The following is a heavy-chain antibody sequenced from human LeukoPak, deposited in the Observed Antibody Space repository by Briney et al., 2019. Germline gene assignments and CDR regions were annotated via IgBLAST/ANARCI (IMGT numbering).Heavy chain of an antibody. CDR2: IWYDGSNK. CDR3: ARDKFFYRLDPIVAAAGSGFDP. J-gene: IGHJ5*02. Sequence: PGRSLRLSCAASGFTFSSYGMHWVRQAPGKGLEWVAVIWYDGSNKYYADSVKGRFTISRDNSKNTLYLQMNSLRAEDTAVYYCARDKFFYRLDPIVAAAGSGFDPWGQGTLVTVSS. V-gene: IGHV3-33*01. D-gene: IGHD6-13*01. CDR1: GFTFSSYG.